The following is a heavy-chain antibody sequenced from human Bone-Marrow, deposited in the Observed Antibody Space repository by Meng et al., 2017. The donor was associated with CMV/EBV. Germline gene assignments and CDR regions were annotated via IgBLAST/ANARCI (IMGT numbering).Heavy chain of an antibody. D-gene: IGHD6-19*01. CDR1: GGSISSSNW. V-gene: IGHV4-4*02. CDR2: IYHSGST. CDR3: ARDHRWLRDAFDI. J-gene: IGHJ3*02. Sequence: GSLRLSCAVSGGSISSSNWWSWVRQPPGKGLEWIGEIYHSGSTNYNPSLKSRVTISVDKSKNQFSLKLSSVTAADTAVYYCARDHRWLRDAFDIWGQGTMVTVSS.